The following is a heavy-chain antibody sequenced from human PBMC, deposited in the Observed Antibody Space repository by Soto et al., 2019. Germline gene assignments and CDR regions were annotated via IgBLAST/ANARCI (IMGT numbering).Heavy chain of an antibody. D-gene: IGHD3-16*01. CDR1: GYTFTGYY. V-gene: IGHV1-2*04. J-gene: IGHJ4*02. Sequence: ASVNVSCKASGYTFTGYYMHWVRQAPGQGLEWMGWINPNSGGTNYAQKFQGWVTMTRDTSISTAYMELSRLRSDDTAVYYCAREYSGAYDDYGRGAKENTENVLDYWGQGTLVTVSS. CDR3: AREYSGAYDDYGRGAKENTENVLDY. CDR2: INPNSGGT.